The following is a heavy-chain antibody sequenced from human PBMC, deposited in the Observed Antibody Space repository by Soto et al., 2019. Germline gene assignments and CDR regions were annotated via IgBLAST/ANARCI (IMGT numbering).Heavy chain of an antibody. V-gene: IGHV3-7*05. Sequence: GGSLRLSCAASGFTFSSYCMSWVRQAPGKGLEWVANIKQDGSEKHYVDSVKGRFTISRDNAKNSPYLQMNSLRAEDTAVYYCARDGVPAAWGYYYYGMDVWGQGTTVTVSS. J-gene: IGHJ6*02. D-gene: IGHD2-2*01. CDR1: GFTFSSYC. CDR3: ARDGVPAAWGYYYYGMDV. CDR2: IKQDGSEK.